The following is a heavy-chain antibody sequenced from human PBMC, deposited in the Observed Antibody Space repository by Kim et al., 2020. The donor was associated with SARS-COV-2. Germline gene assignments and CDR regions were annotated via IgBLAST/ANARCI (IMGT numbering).Heavy chain of an antibody. D-gene: IGHD2-2*01. Sequence: SETLSLTCAVYGGSFSGYYWSWIRQPPGKGLEWIGEINHSGSTNYNPSLKSRVTISVDTSKNQFSLKLSSVTAADTAVYYCARGRRVVVPAATYDYWGQGTLVTVSS. J-gene: IGHJ4*02. CDR3: ARGRRVVVPAATYDY. V-gene: IGHV4-34*01. CDR1: GGSFSGYY. CDR2: INHSGST.